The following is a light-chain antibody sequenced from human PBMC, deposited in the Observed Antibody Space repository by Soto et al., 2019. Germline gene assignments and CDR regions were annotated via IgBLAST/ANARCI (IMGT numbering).Light chain of an antibody. V-gene: IGLV2-8*01. CDR3: TSYAGSNIPVV. J-gene: IGLJ2*01. CDR1: SSDVGGYNF. Sequence: QSALTQPPSAGGSPGQSVTLSCTGTSSDVGGYNFVSWYQQHPGKAPKLMIYEVSKRPSGVPDRFSGSKAGNTAALTVSGLQADDEADYYCTSYAGSNIPVVFGGGTQLTVL. CDR2: EVS.